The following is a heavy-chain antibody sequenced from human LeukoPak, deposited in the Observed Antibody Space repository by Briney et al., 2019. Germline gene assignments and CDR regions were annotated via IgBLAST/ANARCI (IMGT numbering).Heavy chain of an antibody. CDR2: IRYDGSNK. J-gene: IGHJ4*02. V-gene: IGHV3-30*02. CDR1: GFTFSSYG. D-gene: IGHD6-13*01. Sequence: PGGSLRLSCAASGFTFSSYGMHWVRQAPGKGLEWVAFIRYDGSNKYYADSVKGRFTISRDNAKKSLYLQMNSLRAEDTAVYYCARDIEAAGLFLDYWGQGTLVTVSS. CDR3: ARDIEAAGLFLDY.